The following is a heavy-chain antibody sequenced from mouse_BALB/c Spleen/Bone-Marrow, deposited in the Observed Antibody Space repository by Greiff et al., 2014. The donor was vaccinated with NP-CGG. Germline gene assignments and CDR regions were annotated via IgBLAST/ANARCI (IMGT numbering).Heavy chain of an antibody. Sequence: EVQLVESGPGLVKPSQSLSLTCSVTGYSITSGYYWNWIRQFPGNKLEWMGYISYDGSNNFNPSLKNRISITRDTSKSQFFLKLNSVTTEDTATDYCARGGITTRYYNMDYWGQGTSVTVSS. CDR2: ISYDGSN. CDR3: ARGGITTRYYNMDY. CDR1: GYSITSGYY. D-gene: IGHD2-4*01. J-gene: IGHJ4*01. V-gene: IGHV3-6*02.